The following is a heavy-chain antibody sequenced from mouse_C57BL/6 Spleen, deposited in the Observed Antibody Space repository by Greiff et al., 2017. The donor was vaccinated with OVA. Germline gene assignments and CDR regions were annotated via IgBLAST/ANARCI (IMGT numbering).Heavy chain of an antibody. D-gene: IGHD2-4*01. V-gene: IGHV1-64*01. CDR1: GYTFTSYW. Sequence: QVLLQQPGAELVQPGASVKLSCKASGYTFTSYWMHWVQQRPGQGLEWIGMIHPNRGSTNYHETFKSQATLTGDKSSSTAYMQLSSLTSEDSAVYYFTRGGLRRFDYWGQGTTLTASS. CDR2: IHPNRGST. J-gene: IGHJ2*01. CDR3: TRGGLRRFDY.